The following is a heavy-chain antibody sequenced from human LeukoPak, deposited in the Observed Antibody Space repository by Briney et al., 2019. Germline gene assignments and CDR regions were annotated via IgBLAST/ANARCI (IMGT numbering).Heavy chain of an antibody. CDR1: GGSISSFY. D-gene: IGHD6-19*01. CDR2: IYYSGST. Sequence: SETLSLTCTVSGGSISSFYWSWIRQPPGKGLEWIGSIYYSGSTYYNPSLKSRVTISVDTSKNQFSLKLSSVTAADTAVYYCARRSLAPGYSSGWYSVGAFDYWGQGTLVTVSS. J-gene: IGHJ4*02. CDR3: ARRSLAPGYSSGWYSVGAFDY. V-gene: IGHV4-39*01.